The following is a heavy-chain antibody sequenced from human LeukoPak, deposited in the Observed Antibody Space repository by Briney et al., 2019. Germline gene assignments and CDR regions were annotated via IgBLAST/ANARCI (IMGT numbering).Heavy chain of an antibody. V-gene: IGHV1-18*01. Sequence: ASVKVSCKASGYTFTSYGISWVRQAPGQGLEWMGWISAYNGNTNYAQKLQGRVTMTTDTSTSTAYMELRSLRSDDTAVYYCARDRSGKYYDFWSGNSNAAFDIWGQGTMVTVSS. J-gene: IGHJ3*02. CDR2: ISAYNGNT. D-gene: IGHD3-3*01. CDR3: ARDRSGKYYDFWSGNSNAAFDI. CDR1: GYTFTSYG.